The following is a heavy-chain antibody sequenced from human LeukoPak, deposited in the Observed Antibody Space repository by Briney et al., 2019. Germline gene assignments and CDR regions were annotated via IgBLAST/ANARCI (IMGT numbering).Heavy chain of an antibody. D-gene: IGHD5-12*01. CDR2: ISSSGSTI. CDR1: GFTFSSCE. V-gene: IGHV3-48*03. CDR3: ARGGRDGYDFDY. J-gene: IGHJ4*02. Sequence: GGSLRLSCAASGFTFSSCEMNWVRQAPGKGLEWVSYISSSGSTIYYADSVKGRFTISRDNAKNSLYLQMNSLRAEDTAVYYCARGGRDGYDFDYWGQGTLVTVSS.